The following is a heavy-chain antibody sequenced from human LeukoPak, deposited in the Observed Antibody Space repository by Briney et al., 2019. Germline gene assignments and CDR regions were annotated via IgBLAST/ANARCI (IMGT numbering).Heavy chain of an antibody. J-gene: IGHJ4*02. CDR3: ASPAAGTNFDC. CDR1: GFTFSTYA. D-gene: IGHD6-13*01. Sequence: GRSLRLSCAASGFTFSTYAMRWVRQAPGKGLEGVAVIWYDGSNKNYVDSVKGRFTISRNNAKNTLYLQMNSLRVEDTAVYYCASPAAGTNFDCWGQGTLVTVSS. V-gene: IGHV3-33*01. CDR2: IWYDGSNK.